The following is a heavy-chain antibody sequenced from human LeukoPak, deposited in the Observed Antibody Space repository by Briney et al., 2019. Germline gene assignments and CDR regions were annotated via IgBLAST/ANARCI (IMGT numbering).Heavy chain of an antibody. V-gene: IGHV3-7*03. CDR3: VKNDGWFHLAQ. CDR2: IKNDGSET. CDR1: GFNFRDHC. D-gene: IGHD6-19*01. Sequence: GGSLRLSCAVSGFNFRDHCMDWVRQAPGKGLQWVGNIKNDGSETYYLDSLKGRFSISRDNTNNALYLQMNSLRVEDTAVYYCVKNDGWFHLAQWGQGTLVTVSS. J-gene: IGHJ4*02.